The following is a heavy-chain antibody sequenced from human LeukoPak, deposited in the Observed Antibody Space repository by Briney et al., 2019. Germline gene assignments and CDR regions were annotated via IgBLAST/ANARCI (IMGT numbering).Heavy chain of an antibody. J-gene: IGHJ4*02. V-gene: IGHV3-7*03. CDR1: GFPFSDYW. Sequence: GGSLRLSCAASGFPFSDYWMDWVRQAPGKGMEWVANINQDGRIQYYADSVRGRFIISRNNAKNSLYLQMNSLRAEDTAVYYCAKGGGSGYYSHFDYWGQGTLVTVSS. CDR3: AKGGGSGYYSHFDY. CDR2: INQDGRIQ. D-gene: IGHD3-22*01.